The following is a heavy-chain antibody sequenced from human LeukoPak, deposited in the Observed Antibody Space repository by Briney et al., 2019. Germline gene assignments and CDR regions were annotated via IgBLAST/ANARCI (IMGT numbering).Heavy chain of an antibody. CDR1: GGSFSGYY. D-gene: IGHD3-10*01. CDR3: ARGQYYYGSGSYAKPDY. V-gene: IGHV4-34*01. CDR2: INHSGST. Sequence: PSETLSLTCAVYGGSFSGYYWSCIRQPPGKGLEWIGEINHSGSTNYSPSLKSRVTISVDTSKNQFSLKLGSVTAADTAVYYCARGQYYYGSGSYAKPDYWGQGTLVTVSS. J-gene: IGHJ4*02.